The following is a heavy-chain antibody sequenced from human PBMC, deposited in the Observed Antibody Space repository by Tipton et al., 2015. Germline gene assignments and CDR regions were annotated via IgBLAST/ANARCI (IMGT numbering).Heavy chain of an antibody. CDR1: GFTFSHYS. V-gene: IGHV3-21*01. CDR2: ISGGSSSI. J-gene: IGHJ4*02. Sequence: SLRLSCAASGFTFSHYSMTWVRQAPGKGLEWVSSISGGSSSINYADSLKGRSTISRDNAKNSLYLQMNSLGAEDTAVYYCARRSRQGLDYWGQGTLITVSS. CDR3: ARRSRQGLDY.